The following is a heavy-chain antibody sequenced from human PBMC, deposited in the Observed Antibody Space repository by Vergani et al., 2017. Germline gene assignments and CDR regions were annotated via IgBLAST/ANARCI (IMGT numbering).Heavy chain of an antibody. D-gene: IGHD2-2*01. CDR3: ARHRIVVVPAAIGWFDP. J-gene: IGHJ5*02. V-gene: IGHV4-38-2*01. CDR1: GYSIGSGYY. CDR2: IYHSGST. Sequence: QVQLQESGPGLVKPSETLSLTCAVSGYSIGSGYYWGWIRQPPGKGLEWIGSIYHSGSTYYNPSLKSRVTISVDTSKNQFSLKLSSVTAADTAVYYCARHRIVVVPAAIGWFDPWGQGTLVTVSS.